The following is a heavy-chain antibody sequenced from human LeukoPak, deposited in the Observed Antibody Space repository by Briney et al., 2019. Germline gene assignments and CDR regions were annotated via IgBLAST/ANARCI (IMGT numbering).Heavy chain of an antibody. Sequence: PGGSLRLSCAASGFTFSSYSMNWVRQAPGKGLEWVSSISSSSSYIYYADSVKGRFTISRDNAKNSLYLQMNSLRAEDTAVYYCASAISGSYLDARDYWGQGTLVTVSS. CDR2: ISSSSSYI. J-gene: IGHJ4*02. V-gene: IGHV3-21*01. CDR3: ASAISGSYLDARDY. CDR1: GFTFSSYS. D-gene: IGHD1-26*01.